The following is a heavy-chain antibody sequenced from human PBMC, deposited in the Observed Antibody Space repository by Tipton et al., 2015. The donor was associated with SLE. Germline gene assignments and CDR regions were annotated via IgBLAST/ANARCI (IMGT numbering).Heavy chain of an antibody. CDR2: IFRSGNA. Sequence: TLSLTCAVSGGSISGGDYSWSWIRQPPGKGLEWIGYIFRSGNAFYNPSLKSRVTISVDMSRNQFSLRLTSVTAADTALYYCARGEMDVFDIWGQGTVVSVSS. J-gene: IGHJ3*02. CDR1: GGSISGGDYS. V-gene: IGHV4-30-2*01. CDR3: ARGEMDVFDI.